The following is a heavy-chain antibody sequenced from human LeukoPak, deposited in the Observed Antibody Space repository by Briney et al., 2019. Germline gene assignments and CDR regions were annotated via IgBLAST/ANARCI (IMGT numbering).Heavy chain of an antibody. J-gene: IGHJ4*02. CDR3: AREFWSGSYSDK. Sequence: PSETLSLTCTVSGDSNNSGNYYWTWIRQPPGKGLEWIGYIYYSGSTFYNPPLKSRVTISVDTPKNEFSLKLSSVTAADTAVYYCAREFWSGSYSDKWGQGTLVTVSS. CDR2: IYYSGST. D-gene: IGHD3-3*01. V-gene: IGHV4-30-4*01. CDR1: GDSNNSGNYY.